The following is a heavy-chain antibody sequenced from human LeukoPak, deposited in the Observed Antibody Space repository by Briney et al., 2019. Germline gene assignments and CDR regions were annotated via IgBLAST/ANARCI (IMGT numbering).Heavy chain of an antibody. D-gene: IGHD5-12*01. Sequence: EGSLRLSCAASGFTFSSYGMHWVRQAPGKGLEWVAFIRYDGSNKYYADSVKGRFTISRDNSKNTLYLQMNSLRAEDTAVYYCARGPSGYHNTGGQGTLVTVSS. CDR1: GFTFSSYG. J-gene: IGHJ4*02. CDR2: IRYDGSNK. CDR3: ARGPSGYHNT. V-gene: IGHV3-30*02.